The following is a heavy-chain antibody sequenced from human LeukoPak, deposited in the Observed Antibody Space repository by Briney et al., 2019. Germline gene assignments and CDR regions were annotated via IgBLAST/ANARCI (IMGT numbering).Heavy chain of an antibody. Sequence: GGSLRLSCAASGFTFSSYAMHWVRQAPGKGLEWVAVISYDGSNKYYADSVKGRFTISRDNSKNTLYLQMNSLRAEDTAVYYCARDDSWGYVAYWGQGTLVTVSS. CDR2: ISYDGSNK. CDR3: ARDDSWGYVAY. J-gene: IGHJ4*02. CDR1: GFTFSSYA. V-gene: IGHV3-30*01. D-gene: IGHD3/OR15-3a*01.